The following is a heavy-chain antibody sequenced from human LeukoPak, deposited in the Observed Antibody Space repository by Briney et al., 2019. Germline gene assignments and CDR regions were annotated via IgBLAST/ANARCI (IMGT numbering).Heavy chain of an antibody. Sequence: SETLSLTCTVSGGSISSYYWSWIRQPPGEGLEWIGYIYYSGSTNYNPSLKSRVTISVDTSKNQFSLKLSSVTAADTAVYYCARAGVVIFSDYYYYYMDVWGKGTTVTVSS. V-gene: IGHV4-59*01. CDR3: ARAGVVIFSDYYYYYMDV. D-gene: IGHD3-3*01. CDR2: IYYSGST. J-gene: IGHJ6*03. CDR1: GGSISSYY.